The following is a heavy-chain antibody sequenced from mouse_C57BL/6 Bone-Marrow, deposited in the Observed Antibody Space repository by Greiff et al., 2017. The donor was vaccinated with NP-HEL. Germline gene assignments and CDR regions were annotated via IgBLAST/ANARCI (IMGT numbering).Heavy chain of an antibody. J-gene: IGHJ1*03. Sequence: VMLVESGAELARPGASVKLSCKASGYTFTSYGISWVKQRTGQGLEWIGEIYPRSGNTYYNEKFKGKATLTADKSSSTAYMELRSLTSEDSAVYFCARGVTTVVSGVWGTGTTVTVSS. CDR3: ARGVTTVVSGV. V-gene: IGHV1-81*01. CDR1: GYTFTSYG. CDR2: IYPRSGNT. D-gene: IGHD1-1*01.